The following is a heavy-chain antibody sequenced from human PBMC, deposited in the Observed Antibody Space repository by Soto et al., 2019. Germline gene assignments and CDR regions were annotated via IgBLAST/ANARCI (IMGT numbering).Heavy chain of an antibody. CDR1: GFTFSSYG. Sequence: QVQLVESGGGVVQPGRSLRLSCAASGFTFSSYGMHXXRXXXXXXXXXVAVISYDGSNKHYADSVKGRFPISRDNSKNXXFLXXXSXXXEDXXVXYCAKDLLXPGRAYGMDVWGQATTVTVSS. J-gene: IGHJ6*02. V-gene: IGHV3-30*18. CDR2: ISYDGSNK. CDR3: AKDLLXPGRAYGMDV.